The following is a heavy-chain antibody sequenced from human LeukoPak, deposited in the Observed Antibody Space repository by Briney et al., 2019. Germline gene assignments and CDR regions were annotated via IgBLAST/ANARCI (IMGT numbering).Heavy chain of an antibody. CDR3: ARKLSSGWYGFDY. CDR1: GGSISSYY. V-gene: IGHV4-59*01. D-gene: IGHD6-19*01. Sequence: SETLSLTCTVSGGSISSYYWSWIRQPPGKGLEWIGDIYDSGSTNYNPSLKSRVTISVDTSKNQFSLKLSSVTAADTAVYYCARKLSSGWYGFDYWGQGILATVAS. CDR2: IYDSGST. J-gene: IGHJ4*02.